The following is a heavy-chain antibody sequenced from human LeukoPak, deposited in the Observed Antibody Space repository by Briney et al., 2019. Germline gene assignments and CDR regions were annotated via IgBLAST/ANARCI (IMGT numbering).Heavy chain of an antibody. Sequence: ASVTVSCKASGYTFTGYYMHWVRQAPGQGLEGMGWINPNSGGTNYAQKFQGRVTMTRDTSISTAYMELSRLRSDDTAVYYCARVGYCSSTSCSNWFDPWGQGTLVTVSS. CDR3: ARVGYCSSTSCSNWFDP. CDR2: INPNSGGT. CDR1: GYTFTGYY. V-gene: IGHV1-2*02. D-gene: IGHD2-2*01. J-gene: IGHJ5*02.